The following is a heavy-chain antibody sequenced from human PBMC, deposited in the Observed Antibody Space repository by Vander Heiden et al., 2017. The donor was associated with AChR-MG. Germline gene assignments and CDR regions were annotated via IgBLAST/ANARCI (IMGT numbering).Heavy chain of an antibody. J-gene: IGHJ3*01. CDR2: ISFDGSKE. V-gene: IGHV3-33*01. D-gene: IGHD5-12*01. Sequence: QVQLVDSGGGVVQPGRSLRLSCAASGITFTAYGMTWVRQAPGKGLEWVAVISFDGSKEYYADSVKGRVTISRDNPKNTVYLQMDSLRAEDTAVYYCARELRGYSGFDWVAFDLWGQGTMVTVSS. CDR1: GITFTAYG. CDR3: ARELRGYSGFDWVAFDL.